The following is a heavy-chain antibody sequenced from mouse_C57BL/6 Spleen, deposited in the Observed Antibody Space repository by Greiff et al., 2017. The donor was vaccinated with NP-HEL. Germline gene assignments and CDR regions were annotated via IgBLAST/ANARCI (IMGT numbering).Heavy chain of an antibody. CDR2: IDPSDSET. Sequence: QVQLQQPGAELVRPGSSVKLSCKASGYTFTSYWMHWVKQRPIQGLEWIGNIDPSDSETHYNQKFKDKATLTVDKSSSTAYMQLSSLTSEDSAVYYCARGSPYYSNYDYYAMDYWGQGTSVTVSS. CDR3: ARGSPYYSNYDYYAMDY. V-gene: IGHV1-52*01. D-gene: IGHD2-5*01. CDR1: GYTFTSYW. J-gene: IGHJ4*01.